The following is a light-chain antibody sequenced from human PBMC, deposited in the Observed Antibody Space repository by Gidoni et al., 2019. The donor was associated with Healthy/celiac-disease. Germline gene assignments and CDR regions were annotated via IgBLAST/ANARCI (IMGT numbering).Light chain of an antibody. J-gene: IGKJ1*01. CDR1: QGISNY. CDR2: AAS. Sequence: DIQISMSPSSLSASVGDRVTITCRASQGISNYLAWYQQKPGKVPKLLIYAASSLQSGVPSRFSGSGSGTDFTLTISSLQPEDVATYYCQKYNSTPAWTFGQGTKVEIK. CDR3: QKYNSTPAWT. V-gene: IGKV1-27*01.